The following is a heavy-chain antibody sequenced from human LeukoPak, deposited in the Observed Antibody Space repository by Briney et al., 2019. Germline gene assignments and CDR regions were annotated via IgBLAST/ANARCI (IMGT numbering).Heavy chain of an antibody. V-gene: IGHV4-4*07. J-gene: IGHJ6*03. CDR2: IYTSGST. D-gene: IGHD1-26*01. CDR1: GYSISSGYY. Sequence: PSETLSLTCTVSGYSISSGYYWGWIRQPAGKGLEWIGRIYTSGSTNYNPSLKSRVTMSVDTSKNQFSLKLSSVTAADTAVYYCARVRRELLYYYYYYMDVWGKGTTVTVSS. CDR3: ARVRRELLYYYYYYMDV.